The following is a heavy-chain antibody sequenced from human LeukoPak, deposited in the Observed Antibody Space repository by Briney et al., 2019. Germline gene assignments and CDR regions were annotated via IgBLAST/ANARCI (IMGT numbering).Heavy chain of an antibody. V-gene: IGHV3-7*01. D-gene: IGHD5-24*01. CDR3: ARAQRWLQFGYYYYMDV. Sequence: GGSLRLSCAASGFTFSSYWMSWVRQAPGKGLEWVANIKQDGSEKYYVDSVKGRFTISRDNSKNTLYLQMNSLRAEDTAVYYCARAQRWLQFGYYYYMDVWGKGTTVTVSS. J-gene: IGHJ6*03. CDR2: IKQDGSEK. CDR1: GFTFSSYW.